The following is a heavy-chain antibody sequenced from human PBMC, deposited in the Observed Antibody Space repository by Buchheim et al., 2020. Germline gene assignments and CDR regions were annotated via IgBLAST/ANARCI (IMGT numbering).Heavy chain of an antibody. CDR3: ARQWFSSLRDFDY. CDR1: GDSISNSNYY. Sequence: QLQLQESGPGLVKPSETLSLTCTVSGDSISNSNYYWGWIRQPPGKGLEWIGSIYYSGNTYYNASLKSRVTISVDTSKNQFSLKLSSVTAADTAVYYCARQWFSSLRDFDYWGQGTL. J-gene: IGHJ4*02. CDR2: IYYSGNT. V-gene: IGHV4-39*01. D-gene: IGHD2-2*01.